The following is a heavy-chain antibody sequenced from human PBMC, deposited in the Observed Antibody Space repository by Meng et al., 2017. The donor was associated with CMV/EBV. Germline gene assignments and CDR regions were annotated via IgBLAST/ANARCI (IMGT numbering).Heavy chain of an antibody. CDR2: IYYSGST. D-gene: IGHD2-2*01. CDR1: GGSISSCY. V-gene: IGHV4-59*01. CDR3: AREWFYCSSTSCGGFDP. J-gene: IGHJ5*02. Sequence: SETLSLTCTVSGGSISSCYWSWIRQPPGKGLEWIGYIYYSGSTNYNPSLKSRVTISVDTSKNQFSLKLSSVTAADTAVYYCAREWFYCSSTSCGGFDPWGQGTLVTVSS.